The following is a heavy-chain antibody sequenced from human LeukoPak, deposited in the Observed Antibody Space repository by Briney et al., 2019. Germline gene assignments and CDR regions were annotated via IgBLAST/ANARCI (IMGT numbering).Heavy chain of an antibody. J-gene: IGHJ4*02. CDR2: IRSNGENT. D-gene: IGHD2/OR15-2a*01. Sequence: GGSLSLSCAASGFTFSTYSMSWVRQAPGKGLEWVSAIRSNGENTYYADSVRGRFTISRDNSRGTLSLQMNSLRADDTAVYFCAILSWDGRGSFYWGQGTLVSVSS. CDR3: AILSWDGRGSFY. V-gene: IGHV3-23*01. CDR1: GFTFSTYS.